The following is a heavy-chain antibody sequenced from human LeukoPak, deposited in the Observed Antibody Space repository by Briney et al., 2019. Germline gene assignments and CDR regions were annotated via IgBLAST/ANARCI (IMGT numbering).Heavy chain of an antibody. V-gene: IGHV4-39*07. CDR3: AREVLRYFDRSYYYYYMDV. D-gene: IGHD3-9*01. CDR1: GGSISSSSYY. Sequence: PSETLSLTCTVSGGSISSSSYYWGWIRQPPGKGLEWIGSIYYSGSTYYNPSLKSRVTISVDTSKNQFSLKLSSVTAADTAVYYCAREVLRYFDRSYYYYYMDVWGKGTTVTVSS. J-gene: IGHJ6*03. CDR2: IYYSGST.